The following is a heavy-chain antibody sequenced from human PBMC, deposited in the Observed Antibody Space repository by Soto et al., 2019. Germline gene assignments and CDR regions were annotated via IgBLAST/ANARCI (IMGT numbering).Heavy chain of an antibody. Sequence: QVQLQESGPGLVKPSQTLSLTCTVSGGSISSGGYYWTWIRQHPGKGLEWIGYNYYSGITYYNPSTKSRVTISLDTSKNQFSLKLSSVTAADTAVYYCARGSSIAGLYYGMDVWGQGTTGTVSS. J-gene: IGHJ6*02. CDR1: GGSISSGGYY. CDR2: NYYSGIT. D-gene: IGHD6-6*01. CDR3: ARGSSIAGLYYGMDV. V-gene: IGHV4-31*03.